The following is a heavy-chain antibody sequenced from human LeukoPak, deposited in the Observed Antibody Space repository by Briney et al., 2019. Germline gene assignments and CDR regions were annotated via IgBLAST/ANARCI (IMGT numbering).Heavy chain of an antibody. Sequence: GGSLRLSCAASGFSFRNDGMQCVRQATGKGLEWVSFIWSDGNNRFYADSVKGRFTISRDNSKNMLFLQMDTLRAEDTALYYCAKDPGASVSGFHMDVWGKGTTVIVSS. CDR2: IWSDGNNR. V-gene: IGHV3-30*02. J-gene: IGHJ6*03. CDR1: GFSFRNDG. D-gene: IGHD2-8*02. CDR3: AKDPGASVSGFHMDV.